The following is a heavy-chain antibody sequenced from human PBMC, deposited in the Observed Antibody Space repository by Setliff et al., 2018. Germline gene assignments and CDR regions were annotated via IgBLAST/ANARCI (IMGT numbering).Heavy chain of an antibody. J-gene: IGHJ6*03. CDR3: ASIDWGENFYNTDV. D-gene: IGHD7-27*01. CDR2: VRFDGSYK. CDR1: GFVFGTYG. Sequence: GESLKISCAASGFVFGTYGMHWVRQAPGKGLDWVASVRFDGSYKVYADSVKGRFTISRDDAKNTLYLQMNSLRGEDTAVYFCASIDWGENFYNTDVWGKGTTVTVSS. V-gene: IGHV3-30*02.